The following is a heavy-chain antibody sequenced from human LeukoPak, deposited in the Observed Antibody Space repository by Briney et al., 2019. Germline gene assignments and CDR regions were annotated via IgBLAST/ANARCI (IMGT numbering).Heavy chain of an antibody. CDR2: ISYDGSNK. CDR3: ARDPQARYSSSFDY. Sequence: GRSLRLSCAASGFTFSSYAMHWVRQAPGKGLEWVAVISYDGSNKYYADSVKGRFTISRDSSKNTLYLQMNSLRAEDTAVYYCARDPQARYSSSFDYWGQGTLVTVSS. J-gene: IGHJ4*02. CDR1: GFTFSSYA. D-gene: IGHD6-6*01. V-gene: IGHV3-30-3*01.